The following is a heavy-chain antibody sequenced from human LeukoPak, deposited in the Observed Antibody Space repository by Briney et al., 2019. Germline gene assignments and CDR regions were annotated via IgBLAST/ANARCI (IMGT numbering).Heavy chain of an antibody. CDR3: ASPQWLAF. J-gene: IGHJ4*02. D-gene: IGHD6-19*01. V-gene: IGHV3-48*03. CDR2: ISTSGSTI. CDR1: GFTFSSYE. Sequence: GGSLRLSCAASGFTFSSYEMNWVRQAPGKGLEWVSYISTSGSTIYYADSVKGRFTISRDNAKNSLYLQMNGLRAEDTAIYYCASPQWLAFWGQGTLVTVSS.